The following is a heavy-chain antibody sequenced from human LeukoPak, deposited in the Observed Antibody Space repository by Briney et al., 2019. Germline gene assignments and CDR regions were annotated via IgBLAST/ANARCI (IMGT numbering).Heavy chain of an antibody. CDR3: AKDRGLNDYDGLYYFDY. CDR2: ISSSGGSA. Sequence: GGSLRLSCAASGFTFNSYAMSWVRQAPGKGLEWVSGISSSGGSAYYADSVKGRFTISRDNSKNTLYLQMNTLRAEDTAVYYCAKDRGLNDYDGLYYFDYWGQEPWSPSPQ. V-gene: IGHV3-23*01. J-gene: IGHJ4*01. CDR1: GFTFNSYA. D-gene: IGHD4-23*01.